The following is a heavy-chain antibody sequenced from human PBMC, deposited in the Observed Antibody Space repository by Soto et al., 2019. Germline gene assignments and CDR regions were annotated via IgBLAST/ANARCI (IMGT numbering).Heavy chain of an antibody. D-gene: IGHD3-22*01. Sequence: HPGGSLRLSCTASGFTFGDYAMSWFRQAPGKGLEWVGFIRSKAYGGTAEYAASVKGRFTISRDDSKSIAYLQMNSLKTEDTAVYYCTRGYYDSSGYYSFGYWGQGTLVTVSS. V-gene: IGHV3-49*03. CDR3: TRGYYDSSGYYSFGY. J-gene: IGHJ4*02. CDR2: IRSKAYGGTA. CDR1: GFTFGDYA.